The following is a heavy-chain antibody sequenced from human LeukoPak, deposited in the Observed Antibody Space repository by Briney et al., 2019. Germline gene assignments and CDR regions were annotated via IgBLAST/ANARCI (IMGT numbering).Heavy chain of an antibody. CDR3: AKDLRSGTYYFDS. CDR1: GFSFNTYA. Sequence: PGGSLRLSCAGSGFSFNTYAMSWVRRAPGKGLEWVSAIIGSGGDTYYADSVKGRFTISRDNSKNTVYMQMNSLRAEDTAIYYCAKDLRSGTYYFDSWGQGTLVTVSS. J-gene: IGHJ4*02. CDR2: IIGSGGDT. D-gene: IGHD1-26*01. V-gene: IGHV3-23*01.